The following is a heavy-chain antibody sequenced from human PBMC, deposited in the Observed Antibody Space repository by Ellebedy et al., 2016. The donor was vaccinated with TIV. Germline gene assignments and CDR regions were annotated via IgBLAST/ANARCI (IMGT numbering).Heavy chain of an antibody. CDR2: MYYSGST. D-gene: IGHD2-21*01. CDR3: ARREGYCGGDCWG. J-gene: IGHJ4*02. Sequence: SETLSLXCSVSGGSISSNYWSWIRQPPGKGLEWIGYMYYSGSTKYNPSLKSRVSMSVDTSNSQFSLKLSSVTAADTAVYYCARREGYCGGDCWGWGQGTLVTVSS. V-gene: IGHV4-59*08. CDR1: GGSISSNY.